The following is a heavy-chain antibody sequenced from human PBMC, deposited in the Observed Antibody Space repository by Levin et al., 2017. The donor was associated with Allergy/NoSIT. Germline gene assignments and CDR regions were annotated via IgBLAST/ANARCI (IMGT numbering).Heavy chain of an antibody. Sequence: GGSLRLSCAASGFTFSSYWIHWVRQAPGKGLVWVSRINSDGSSTTYADSVKGRFTISRDSAKNTLYLQMNSLRAEDTAVYYCARTYCGGDCYHFHYYGMDVWGQGTTVTVSS. CDR3: ARTYCGGDCYHFHYYGMDV. CDR1: GFTFSSYW. V-gene: IGHV3-74*01. J-gene: IGHJ6*02. CDR2: INSDGSST. D-gene: IGHD2-21*02.